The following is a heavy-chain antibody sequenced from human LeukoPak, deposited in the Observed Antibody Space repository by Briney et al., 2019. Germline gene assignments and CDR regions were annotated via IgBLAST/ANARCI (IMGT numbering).Heavy chain of an antibody. CDR3: ARSIVATMVVLIRTRINWFDP. V-gene: IGHV4-34*01. CDR1: GGSFSGYY. D-gene: IGHD5-12*01. Sequence: SETLSLTCAVYGGSFSGYYWSWIRQPPGEGLEWIGEINHSGSTNYNPSLKSRVTISVDTSKNQFSLKLSSVTAADTAVYYCARSIVATMVVLIRTRINWFDPWGQGTLVTVSS. CDR2: INHSGST. J-gene: IGHJ5*02.